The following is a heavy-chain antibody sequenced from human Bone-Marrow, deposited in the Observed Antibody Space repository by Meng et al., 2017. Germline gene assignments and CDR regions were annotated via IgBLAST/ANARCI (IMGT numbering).Heavy chain of an antibody. CDR3: ARGGTAMVTKASAFDI. CDR2: NNPIFGTA. Sequence: SVKVSCKASGGTFSSYAISWMRQAPGRGLEWMGGNNPIFGTANYAQKFQGRVTITADKSTSTAYMDLSILRSEDTAGYYCARGGTAMVTKASAFDIWGQGTMVTVSS. CDR1: GGTFSSYA. D-gene: IGHD5-18*01. V-gene: IGHV1-69*06. J-gene: IGHJ3*02.